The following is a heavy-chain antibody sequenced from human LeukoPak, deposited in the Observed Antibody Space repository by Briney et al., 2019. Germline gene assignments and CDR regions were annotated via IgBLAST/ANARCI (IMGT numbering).Heavy chain of an antibody. CDR2: IYTSGST. CDR3: ARAMYYYDSSGYYPNWFDP. V-gene: IGHV4-4*07. Sequence: SETLSLTCTVSGGSISSYYWSWIRQPAGKGLEWIGRIYTSGSTNYNPSLKSRVTMSVDTSKNQFSLKLSSVTAADTAVYYCARAMYYYDSSGYYPNWFDPWGQGTLVTVS. J-gene: IGHJ5*02. CDR1: GGSISSYY. D-gene: IGHD3-22*01.